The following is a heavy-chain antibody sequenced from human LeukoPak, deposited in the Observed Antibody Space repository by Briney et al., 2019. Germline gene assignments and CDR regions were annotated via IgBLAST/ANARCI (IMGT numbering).Heavy chain of an antibody. J-gene: IGHJ6*03. Sequence: SETLSLTCTVSGGSISSSSYYWGWIRQPPGKGLEWIGSIYYSGSTYYNPSLKSRVTISVDTSKNQFSLKLSSVTAADTAVYYCARSVGGYCSGDNCYYYYYYMDVWGKGTTVTVSS. CDR1: GGSISSSSYY. D-gene: IGHD2-15*01. CDR2: IYYSGST. CDR3: ARSVGGYCSGDNCYYYYYYMDV. V-gene: IGHV4-39*07.